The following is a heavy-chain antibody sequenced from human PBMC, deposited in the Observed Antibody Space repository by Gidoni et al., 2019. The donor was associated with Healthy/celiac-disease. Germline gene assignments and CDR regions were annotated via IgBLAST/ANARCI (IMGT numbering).Heavy chain of an antibody. Sequence: EVQLVESGGGLVKPGGSLRLSCAASGFTFSSYSMNWVRQAPGKGLEWVSSISSSSSYIYYADSVKGRFTISRDNAKNSLYLQMNSLRAEDTAVYYCARDLYYDSSGYYQGEGDAFDIWGQGTMVTVSS. D-gene: IGHD3-22*01. J-gene: IGHJ3*02. CDR1: GFTFSSYS. CDR2: ISSSSSYI. V-gene: IGHV3-21*01. CDR3: ARDLYYDSSGYYQGEGDAFDI.